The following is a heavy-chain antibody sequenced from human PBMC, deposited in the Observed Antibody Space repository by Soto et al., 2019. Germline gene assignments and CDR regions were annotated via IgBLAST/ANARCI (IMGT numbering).Heavy chain of an antibody. V-gene: IGHV3-23*01. CDR3: AKDRCSGGSCYHYYGMDV. Sequence: GGSLRLSCAASGFTFNNYAMNWVRQAPGKGLEWVATISGTGSSTYYADSVKGRFTISRDNSKNTLYLQMNSLRAEDTAVYYCAKDRCSGGSCYHYYGMDVWGQGTTVTVSS. J-gene: IGHJ6*02. D-gene: IGHD2-15*01. CDR2: ISGTGSST. CDR1: GFTFNNYA.